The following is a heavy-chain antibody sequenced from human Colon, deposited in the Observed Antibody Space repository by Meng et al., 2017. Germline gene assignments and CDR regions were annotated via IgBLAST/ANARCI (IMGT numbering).Heavy chain of an antibody. Sequence: QVQVQELGPGLGQPSQTLSLNCTVSGGSISSGDYYWSWIRQPPGKGLEWIGYIYYSGSTYSNASLKSRVTISIDRSKNQFSLKLSSVTAADTAVYYCARDRKHYGERGWFDPWGQGTLVTVSS. CDR3: ARDRKHYGERGWFDP. CDR2: IYYSGST. V-gene: IGHV4-30-4*01. D-gene: IGHD4-17*01. CDR1: GGSISSGDYY. J-gene: IGHJ5*02.